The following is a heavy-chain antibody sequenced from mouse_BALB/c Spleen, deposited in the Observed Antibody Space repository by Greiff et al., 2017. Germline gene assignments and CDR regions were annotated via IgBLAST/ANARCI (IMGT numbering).Heavy chain of an antibody. J-gene: IGHJ2*01. Sequence: EVHLVESGPGLVKPSQTVSLTCTVTGISITTGNYRWSWIRQFPGNKLEWIGYIYYSGTITYNPSLTSRTTITRDTSKNQFFLEMNSLTAEDTATYYCARDRGGYYHFDYWGQGTTLTVSS. CDR2: IYYSGTI. V-gene: IGHV3-5*02. CDR3: ARDRGGYYHFDY. D-gene: IGHD2-3*01. CDR1: GISITTGNYR.